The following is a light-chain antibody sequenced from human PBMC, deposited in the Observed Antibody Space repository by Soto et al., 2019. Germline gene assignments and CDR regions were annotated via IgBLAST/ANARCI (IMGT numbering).Light chain of an antibody. V-gene: IGKV1-5*01. CDR3: QQYNSYSPP. CDR1: QSSSSW. CDR2: DAS. Sequence: DIQMTQSPSTLYTSGGDIVTITCRASQSSSSWLAWYQHKPGKAPKLLSYDASSLESGVQAMFSGSGSGTEFPLTMSSRQPDDFATYACQQYNSYSPPFGQGKKLEIK. J-gene: IGKJ2*01.